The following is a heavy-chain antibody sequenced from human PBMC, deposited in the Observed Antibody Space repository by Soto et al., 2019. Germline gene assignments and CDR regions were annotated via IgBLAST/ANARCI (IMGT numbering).Heavy chain of an antibody. J-gene: IGHJ6*02. CDR1: GYTFTGCY. V-gene: IGHV1-2*02. CDR3: ARXMVRGVIKGYYYYGMGV. Sequence: ASVKVSCKASGYTFTGCYMHWVRQAPGQGLEWMGWINPNSGGTNYAQKFQGRVTMTRDTSISTAYMELSRLRSDDTAVYYCARXMVRGVIKGYYYYGMGVWGQGTTVTVSS. CDR2: INPNSGGT. D-gene: IGHD3-10*01.